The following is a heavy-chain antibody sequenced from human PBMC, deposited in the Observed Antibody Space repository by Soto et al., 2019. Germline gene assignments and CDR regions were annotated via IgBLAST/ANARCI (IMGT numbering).Heavy chain of an antibody. CDR3: ARDLSWGSNWYYYMDV. CDR2: ISSSSSVI. CDR1: GFILSDCA. Sequence: EVQLVESGGGLVQPGGSRRLSCATSGFILSDCAMNWVRQAPGKGLEWVSYISSSSSVIDYADSVKGRFTVSRDNVRNTLHLQMNSLRAEDTAVYYCARDLSWGSNWYYYMDVWGKGTTVTVSS. D-gene: IGHD7-27*01. V-gene: IGHV3-48*01. J-gene: IGHJ6*03.